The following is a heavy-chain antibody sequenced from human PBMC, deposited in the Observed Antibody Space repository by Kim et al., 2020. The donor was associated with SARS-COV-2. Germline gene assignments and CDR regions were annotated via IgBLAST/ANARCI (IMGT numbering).Heavy chain of an antibody. J-gene: IGHJ3*02. D-gene: IGHD3-3*01. CDR2: SSDKANSYTT. CDR1: GLAFSDYY. CDR3: VVSRPQVRFADI. V-gene: IGHV3-72*01. Sequence: GGSLRLSCAGSGLAFSDYYMGWVRQAPGKGLEWVARSSDKANSYTTEYATSVRGRFIISRHDSENSLFLQMNSLKTEDSAVYYCVVSRPQVRFADIWGQGAMVTVSS.